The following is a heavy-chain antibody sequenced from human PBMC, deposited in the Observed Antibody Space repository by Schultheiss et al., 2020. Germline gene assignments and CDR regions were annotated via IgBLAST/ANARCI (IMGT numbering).Heavy chain of an antibody. CDR2: IYYSGST. CDR3: ARVVVAAFSDY. CDR1: GGSISSYY. J-gene: IGHJ4*02. Sequence: SETLSLTCTVSGGSISSYYWSWIRQHPGKGLEWIGYIYYSGSTNYNPSLKSRVTISVDTSKNQFSLKLSSVTAADTAVYYCARVVVAAFSDYWGQGTLVTVSS. V-gene: IGHV4-59*08. D-gene: IGHD2-15*01.